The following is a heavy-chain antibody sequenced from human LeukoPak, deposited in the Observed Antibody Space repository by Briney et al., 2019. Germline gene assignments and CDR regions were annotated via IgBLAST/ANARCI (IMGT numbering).Heavy chain of an antibody. CDR2: IFTSGST. V-gene: IGHV4-4*07. Sequence: SETLSLTCTVSGGSISSYHWSWIRQPAGKGLEWLGRIFTSGSTKYNPSLKSQVTISVDKSKNQFSLKLTSVTAADTAVYYCVGDGPRSVAPPSWGQGMLVTVSS. J-gene: IGHJ5*02. CDR3: VGDGPRSVAPPS. D-gene: IGHD4-23*01. CDR1: GGSISSYH.